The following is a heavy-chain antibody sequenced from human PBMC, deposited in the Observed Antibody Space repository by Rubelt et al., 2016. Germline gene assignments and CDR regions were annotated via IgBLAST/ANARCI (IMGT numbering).Heavy chain of an antibody. V-gene: IGHV1-18*01. J-gene: IGHJ4*02. Sequence: QVQLVQSGAEVKKPGASVKVSCKASGYTFTSYGISWVRQAPGQGLEWMGWISAYNGNTHYAQKLQGRVTSATSRPTSAAYMELRSLGSDDTAGYYCARVISGVEYSSSWHFDYWGQGTLVTVSS. D-gene: IGHD6-13*01. CDR3: ARVISGVEYSSSWHFDY. CDR1: GYTFTSYG. CDR2: ISAYNGNT.